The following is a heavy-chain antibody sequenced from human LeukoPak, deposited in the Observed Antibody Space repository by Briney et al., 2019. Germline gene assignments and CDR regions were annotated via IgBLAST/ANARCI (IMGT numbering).Heavy chain of an antibody. Sequence: GASVKVSCKASGYTFSGYYMHWVRQAPGQGLEWMGWINPKTGGTNYTQKFQGRVTMTKDTSISTAYMELNSLTSDDTAVYFCARGIDSTSSAYWGQGTLLTVSS. CDR1: GYTFSGYY. D-gene: IGHD6-6*01. CDR3: ARGIDSTSSAY. J-gene: IGHJ4*02. CDR2: INPKTGGT. V-gene: IGHV1-2*02.